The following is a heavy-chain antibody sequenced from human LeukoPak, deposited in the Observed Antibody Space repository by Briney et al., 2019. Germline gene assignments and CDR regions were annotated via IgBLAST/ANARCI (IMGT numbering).Heavy chain of an antibody. Sequence: GGSLRLSCAASGSTFSSYAMSWVRQAPGKGLEWVSAISGSGGSTYYADSVKGRFTISRDNSKNTLYLQMNSLRAEDTAVYYCARDEGGTYCSSTSCYFDPWGQGTLVTVSS. D-gene: IGHD2-2*01. CDR1: GSTFSSYA. J-gene: IGHJ5*02. V-gene: IGHV3-23*01. CDR3: ARDEGGTYCSSTSCYFDP. CDR2: ISGSGGST.